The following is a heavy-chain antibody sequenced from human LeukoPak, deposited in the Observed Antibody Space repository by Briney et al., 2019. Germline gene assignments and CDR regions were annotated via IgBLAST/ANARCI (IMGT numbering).Heavy chain of an antibody. CDR3: ARLGDGYNYRLDY. Sequence: SETLSLTCAVYGGSFSGYYWSWIRRPPGKGLEWIGYIYTSGSTNYNPSLKSRVTISVDTSKNQFSLKLSSVTAADTAAYYCARLGDGYNYRLDYWGQGTLVTVSS. CDR1: GGSFSGYY. V-gene: IGHV4-4*09. D-gene: IGHD5-24*01. J-gene: IGHJ4*02. CDR2: IYTSGST.